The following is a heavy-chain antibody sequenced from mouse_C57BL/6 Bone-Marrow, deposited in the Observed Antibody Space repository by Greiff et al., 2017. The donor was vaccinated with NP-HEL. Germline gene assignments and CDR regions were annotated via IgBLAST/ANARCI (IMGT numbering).Heavy chain of an antibody. D-gene: IGHD1-1*02. V-gene: IGHV2-2*01. Sequence: QVQLQQPGPGLVQPSQSLSITCTASGYSLTSYGVHWVSQSPGQGLEWLGVIWSGGSTDHNAAFISSLSTCTDNFKCHVFFKMYSLQAGDTAVYYCAREGSCSHWYFDVWRTGTAVTVSS. J-gene: IGHJ1*03. CDR3: AREGSCSHWYFDV. CDR1: GYSLTSYG. CDR2: IWSGGST.